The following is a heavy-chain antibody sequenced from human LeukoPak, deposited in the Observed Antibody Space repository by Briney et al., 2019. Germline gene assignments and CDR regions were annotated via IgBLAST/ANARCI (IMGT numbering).Heavy chain of an antibody. CDR1: GFTFSSYA. CDR2: ISGRGGTT. Sequence: GGSLRLSCAVSGFTFSSYAMSWVRQAPGKGLEWVSAISGRGGTTYYADSVKGRFTISRDNSKNTVSLQMNSLRAEDTAVYYCAKVRGAVAITFLDYWGQGTLVTVSS. CDR3: AKVRGAVAITFLDY. V-gene: IGHV3-23*01. J-gene: IGHJ4*02. D-gene: IGHD3-22*01.